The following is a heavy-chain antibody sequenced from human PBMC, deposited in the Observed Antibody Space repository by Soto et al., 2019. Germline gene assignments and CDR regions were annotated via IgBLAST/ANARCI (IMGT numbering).Heavy chain of an antibody. Sequence: GGSLRLSCAASGFTFNNYALDWVRQTPGKGLEWVSAINGGGITFYTDSVKGRFTISRDNSKNTVSLQMSSLRAEDTAVYYCARDQIGYGRFDYWGQGAQVTVSS. CDR1: GFTFNNYA. CDR3: ARDQIGYGRFDY. CDR2: INGGGIT. J-gene: IGHJ4*02. V-gene: IGHV3-23*01. D-gene: IGHD5-18*01.